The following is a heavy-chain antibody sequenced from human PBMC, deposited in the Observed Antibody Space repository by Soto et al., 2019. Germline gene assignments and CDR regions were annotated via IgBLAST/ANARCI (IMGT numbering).Heavy chain of an antibody. CDR2: ISYDGGNK. CDR3: AKILGYCSSSSCSKDYYYYYGLDV. Sequence: PGGSLRLSCAASGFTSSTYGMHWVRQAPGKGLEWVAVISYDGGNKYYADSVKGRFTISRDNSKNTLFLQMNSLRAEDTAVYYCAKILGYCSSSSCSKDYYYYYGLDVWGLGTTVTVSS. V-gene: IGHV3-30*18. CDR1: GFTSSTYG. D-gene: IGHD2-15*01. J-gene: IGHJ6*02.